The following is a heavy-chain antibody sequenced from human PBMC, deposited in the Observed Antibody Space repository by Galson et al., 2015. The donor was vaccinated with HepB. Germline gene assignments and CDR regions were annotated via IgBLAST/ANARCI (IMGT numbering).Heavy chain of an antibody. CDR2: ISYDGNNK. D-gene: IGHD5-18*01. V-gene: IGHV3-30*18. CDR3: AKDMVITTQSYFYYYMDV. J-gene: IGHJ6*03. Sequence: SLRLSCAASGFTFSSYALHWVRQAPGKGLEWVTVISYDGNNKYYADSVKGRFTVSRDSSKNTLYLQMNSLRAEDAAVYYCAKDMVITTQSYFYYYMDVWGKGTTVTVSS. CDR1: GFTFSSYA.